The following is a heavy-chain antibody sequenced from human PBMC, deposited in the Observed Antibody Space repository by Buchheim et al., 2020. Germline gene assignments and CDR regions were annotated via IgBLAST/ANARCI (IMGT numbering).Heavy chain of an antibody. CDR1: GFTFSNYE. CDR3: AREYTTSGFEP. D-gene: IGHD1-1*01. Sequence: EVQLVESGGGLFQPGGSLRLSCAASGFTFSNYEMNWVRQAPGKGLEWLSYIDRSGTTKDYGDSVKGRFTISRDNAKNSLYLQMDSLTADDTAVYYCAREYTTSGFEPWGQGTL. CDR2: IDRSGTTK. J-gene: IGHJ5*02. V-gene: IGHV3-48*03.